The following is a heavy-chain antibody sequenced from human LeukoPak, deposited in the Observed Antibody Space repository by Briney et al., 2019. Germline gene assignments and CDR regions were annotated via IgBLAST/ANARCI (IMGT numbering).Heavy chain of an antibody. Sequence: NPSETLSLTCTVSGGSISSYYWSWIRQPAGKGLEWIGRINTSGSTNYNPSLKSRVTMSVDTSKNQFSLKLSSVTAADTAVYYCARDFRTIVVVPAGIIRTWWFDPWGQGTLVTVSS. CDR3: ARDFRTIVVVPAGIIRTWWFDP. CDR2: INTSGST. V-gene: IGHV4-4*07. J-gene: IGHJ5*02. CDR1: GGSISSYY. D-gene: IGHD2-2*01.